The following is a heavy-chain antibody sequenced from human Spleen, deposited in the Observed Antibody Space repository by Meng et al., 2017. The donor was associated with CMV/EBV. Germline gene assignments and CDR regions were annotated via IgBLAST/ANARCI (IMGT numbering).Heavy chain of an antibody. CDR3: ARDFPGYYYDSSGYEEDWFDP. CDR1: GGTFRSNS. Sequence: SVKVSCKASGGTFRSNSISWVRQAPGQGLEWVGGIIAILGTSHYAERFQGRVTITTDGSMTTAYMELSSLRSEDTAVYYCARDFPGYYYDSSGYEEDWFDPWGQGTLVTVSS. V-gene: IGHV1-69*16. J-gene: IGHJ5*02. D-gene: IGHD3-22*01. CDR2: IIAILGTS.